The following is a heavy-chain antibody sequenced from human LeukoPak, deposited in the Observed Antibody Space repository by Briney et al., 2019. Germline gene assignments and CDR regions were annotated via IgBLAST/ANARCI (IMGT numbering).Heavy chain of an antibody. V-gene: IGHV3-30-3*01. D-gene: IGHD3-3*01. Sequence: PGGSLRLSCAASGFTFSSYAMHWVRQAPGKGLEWVAVISYDGSNKYYADSVKGRFTISRDNSKNTLYLQMNSLRAEDTAVYYCAGSSSYDFWSGYYSYWGQGTLVTVSS. J-gene: IGHJ4*02. CDR1: GFTFSSYA. CDR3: AGSSSYDFWSGYYSY. CDR2: ISYDGSNK.